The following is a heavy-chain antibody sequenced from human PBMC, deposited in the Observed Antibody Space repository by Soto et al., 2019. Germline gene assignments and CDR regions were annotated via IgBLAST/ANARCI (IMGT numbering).Heavy chain of an antibody. D-gene: IGHD6-19*01. J-gene: IGHJ4*02. CDR2: IYWDDDK. V-gene: IGHV2-5*02. Sequence: QITLKESGPTLVKPTQTLTLTCTFSGFSLSTTRVGVGWIRQPPGKALEWLALIYWDDDKRYSPFLKSRLTITNDSSKNLVVLTMTNMDPVDTAKYFCAHILVAGLGYYFDSWGQGTLVTVSS. CDR3: AHILVAGLGYYFDS. CDR1: GFSLSTTRVG.